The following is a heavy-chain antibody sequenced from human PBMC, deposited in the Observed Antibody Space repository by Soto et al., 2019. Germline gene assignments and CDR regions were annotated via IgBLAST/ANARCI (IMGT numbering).Heavy chain of an antibody. V-gene: IGHV4-4*02. J-gene: IGHJ4*02. CDR1: GGSFTSINW. Sequence: PSETLSLTCAVSGGSFTSINWWTWVRQPPGQGLEWIGEIYRTGSTSYNPSLKSRVTISLDKSENQFSLKVTSLTAADTAVYYCASRDPGTSVDYWGQGTLVTVSS. D-gene: IGHD1-7*01. CDR3: ASRDPGTSVDY. CDR2: IYRTGST.